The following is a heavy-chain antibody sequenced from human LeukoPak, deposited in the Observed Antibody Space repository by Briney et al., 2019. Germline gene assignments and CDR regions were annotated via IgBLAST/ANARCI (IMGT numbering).Heavy chain of an antibody. Sequence: GGSLRLSCAASGFTFSDYSMNWVRQAPGKGLEWVSSISRSSSYNYYKDSVKGRFTISRDNARNSLYLQMNSLRAEDTAVYYCAKDDDWGRYKHWGQGTLVTVSS. CDR3: AKDDDWGRYKH. CDR2: ISRSSSYN. CDR1: GFTFSDYS. D-gene: IGHD3-16*01. V-gene: IGHV3-21*04. J-gene: IGHJ1*01.